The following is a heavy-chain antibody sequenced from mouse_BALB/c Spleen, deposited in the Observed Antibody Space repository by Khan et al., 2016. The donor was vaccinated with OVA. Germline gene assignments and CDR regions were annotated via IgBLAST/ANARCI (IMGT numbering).Heavy chain of an antibody. V-gene: IGHV1-7*01. CDR3: ARDRIDY. CDR1: GYTFTSYW. CDR2: INPTSGYT. Sequence: VHLVESGAELAKPGASVKMSCKASGYTFTSYWMHWIKQRPGQGLEWIGYINPTSGYTDYNQKFKDKATLTADTSSSTAYMQLNSLTSDDSAVDYWARDRIDYWGQGTTLTVSS. J-gene: IGHJ2*01.